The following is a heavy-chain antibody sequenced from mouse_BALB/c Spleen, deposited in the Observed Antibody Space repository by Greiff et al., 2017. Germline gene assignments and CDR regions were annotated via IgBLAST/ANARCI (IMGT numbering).Heavy chain of an antibody. V-gene: IGHV1-77*01. J-gene: IGHJ4*01. D-gene: IGHD1-2*01. CDR3: ARYYGYRAMDY. CDR2: IYPGSGNT. Sequence: QVQLQQSGAELARPGASVKLSCKASGYTFTDYYINWVKQRTGQGLEWIGEIYPGSGNTYYNEKFKGKATLTADKSSSTAYMQLSSLTSEDSAVYFCARYYGYRAMDYWGQGTSVTVSS. CDR1: GYTFTDYY.